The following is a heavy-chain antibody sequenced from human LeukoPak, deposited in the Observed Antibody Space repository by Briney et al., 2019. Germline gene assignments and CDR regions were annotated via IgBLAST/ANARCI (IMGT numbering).Heavy chain of an antibody. J-gene: IGHJ3*02. D-gene: IGHD6-13*01. CDR2: IYYSGST. Sequence: SETLSLICTVSGGSISSGDYYWSWIRQPPGKGLEWIGYIYYSGSTYYNPSLKSRVTISVDTSKNQFSLKLSSVTAADTAVYYCARQEQQLGAFDIWGQGTMVTVSS. CDR1: GGSISSGDYY. V-gene: IGHV4-30-4*01. CDR3: ARQEQQLGAFDI.